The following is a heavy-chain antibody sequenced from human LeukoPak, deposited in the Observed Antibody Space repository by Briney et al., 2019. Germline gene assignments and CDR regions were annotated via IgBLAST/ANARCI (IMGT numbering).Heavy chain of an antibody. CDR1: GITFSGYW. V-gene: IGHV3-7*01. CDR3: ASDGGPFDY. D-gene: IGHD3-16*01. J-gene: IGHJ4*02. Sequence: GGSLRLSCTASGITFSGYWMSWFRQPPGKGLEWVANIKQAGSEKYYVDSVKGRFTISRDDAKKSVYLQMNSLRAEDTAVYYCASDGGPFDYWGQGTLVTVSS. CDR2: IKQAGSEK.